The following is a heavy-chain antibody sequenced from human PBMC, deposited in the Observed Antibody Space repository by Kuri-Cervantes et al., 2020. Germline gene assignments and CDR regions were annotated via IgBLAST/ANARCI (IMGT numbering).Heavy chain of an antibody. CDR1: GYTFTSYG. CDR2: ISAYNGNT. CDR3: AAGEGDRARGIVVVYNDY. D-gene: IGHD3-22*01. V-gene: IGHV1-18*01. J-gene: IGHJ4*02. Sequence: ASVKVSCKASGYTFTSYGISWVRQAPGQGLEWMGWISAYNGNTNYAQKLQGRVTMTTDTSTSTAYMELSSLRSEDTAVYYCAAGEGDRARGIVVVYNDYWGQGTLVTVSS.